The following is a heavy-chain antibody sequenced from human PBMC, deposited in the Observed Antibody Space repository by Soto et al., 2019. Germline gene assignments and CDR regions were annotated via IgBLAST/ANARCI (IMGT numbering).Heavy chain of an antibody. V-gene: IGHV3-30-3*01. Sequence: GGSLRLSCAASGFTFSSYAMHWVRQAPGKGLEWVAVISYDGSNKYYADSVKGRFTISRDNSKNTLYLQMNSLRAEDTAVYYCARTIYGDPDYWGQGTLVTVSS. D-gene: IGHD4-17*01. CDR3: ARTIYGDPDY. CDR2: ISYDGSNK. CDR1: GFTFSSYA. J-gene: IGHJ4*02.